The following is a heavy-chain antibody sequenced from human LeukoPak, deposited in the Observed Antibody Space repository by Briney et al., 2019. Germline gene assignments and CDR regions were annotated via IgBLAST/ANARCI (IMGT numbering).Heavy chain of an antibody. CDR1: GFTFSSYA. V-gene: IGHV3-23*01. J-gene: IGHJ4*02. D-gene: IGHD6-6*01. Sequence: GGSLRLSCAASGFTFSSYAMSWVRQAPGKGLEWVSAISGSGGSTYYADSVKGRFTISRDNAMNSLYLQMNSLRPEDTALYYCVRGGASRPDYWGQGTPVTVSS. CDR3: VRGGASRPDY. CDR2: ISGSGGST.